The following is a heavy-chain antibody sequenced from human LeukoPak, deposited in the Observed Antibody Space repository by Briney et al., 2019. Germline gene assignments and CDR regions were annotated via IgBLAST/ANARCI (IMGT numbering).Heavy chain of an antibody. CDR2: IIPIFGTA. CDR3: ARGRTTVTSSRYFDL. D-gene: IGHD4-17*01. J-gene: IGHJ2*01. Sequence: ASVEVSCKASGGTFISYAISWVRQAPGQGLEWMGGIIPIFGTANYAQKFQGRVTITADESTSTAYMELSSLRSEDTAVYYCARGRTTVTSSRYFDLWGRGTLVTVSS. CDR1: GGTFISYA. V-gene: IGHV1-69*13.